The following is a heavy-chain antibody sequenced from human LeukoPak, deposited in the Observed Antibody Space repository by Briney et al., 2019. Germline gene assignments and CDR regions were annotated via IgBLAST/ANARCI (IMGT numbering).Heavy chain of an antibody. V-gene: IGHV4-4*07. D-gene: IGHD2-15*01. Sequence: PSETLSLTCTVSGGPISSYYWSWIRQPAGKGLEWIGRIYSSGSTNYNPSLKSRVTMSVDTSKNQFSLKLSSVTAADTAVYYCARDSPRYCSGGSCYSYMSAFDIWGQGTMVTVSS. J-gene: IGHJ3*02. CDR1: GGPISSYY. CDR2: IYSSGST. CDR3: ARDSPRYCSGGSCYSYMSAFDI.